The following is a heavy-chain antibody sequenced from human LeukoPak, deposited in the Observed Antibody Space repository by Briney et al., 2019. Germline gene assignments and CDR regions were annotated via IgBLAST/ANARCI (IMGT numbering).Heavy chain of an antibody. CDR2: ISGSGGST. CDR1: GFSFSNYA. D-gene: IGHD5-18*01. J-gene: IGHJ4*02. CDR3: AKDPRPGYSYGPLDY. V-gene: IGHV3-23*01. Sequence: PGGSLRLSCAASGFSFSNYAMSWGRQAPGKGLEWVSAISGSGGSTYYADSVKGRFTISRDNSKNTLYLQMNSLRAEDTAVYYCAKDPRPGYSYGPLDYWGQGTLVTVSS.